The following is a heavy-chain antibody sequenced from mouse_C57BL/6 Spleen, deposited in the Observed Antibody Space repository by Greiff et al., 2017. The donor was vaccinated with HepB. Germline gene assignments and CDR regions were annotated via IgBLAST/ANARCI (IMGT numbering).Heavy chain of an antibody. CDR3: ARETTVVARDY. J-gene: IGHJ2*01. CDR2: IYPGSGST. D-gene: IGHD1-1*01. CDR1: GYTFTSYW. Sequence: VQLQQSGAELVKPGASVKMSCKASGYTFTSYWITWVKQRPGQGLEWIGDIYPGSGSTNYNEKFKSKATLTVDTSSSTAYMQLSSLTSEDSAVYYGARETTVVARDYWGQGTTLTVSS. V-gene: IGHV1-55*01.